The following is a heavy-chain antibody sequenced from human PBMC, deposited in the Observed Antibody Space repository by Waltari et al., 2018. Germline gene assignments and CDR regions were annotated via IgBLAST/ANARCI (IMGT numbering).Heavy chain of an antibody. CDR1: GYSISSGYS. CDR2: IYHSGST. V-gene: IGHV4-38-2*02. CDR3: ARGGANYDILTGYYPTGVFDY. J-gene: IGHJ4*02. Sequence: QVQLQESGPVLVKPSETLSLPCTVSGYSISSGYSWGCIRQPPGKGLGWIGSIYHSGSTYYNPSLKSRVTISVDTSKNQFSLKLSSVTAADTAVYYCARGGANYDILTGYYPTGVFDYWGQGTLVTVSS. D-gene: IGHD3-9*01.